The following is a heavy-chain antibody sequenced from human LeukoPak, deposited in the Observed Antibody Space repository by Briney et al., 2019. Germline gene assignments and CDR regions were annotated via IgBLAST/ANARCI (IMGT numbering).Heavy chain of an antibody. J-gene: IGHJ4*02. CDR3: CMIVVPDRRGEGGPSYYFDY. CDR1: GGSFSGYY. CDR2: INHSGST. D-gene: IGHD3-22*01. Sequence: SETLSLTCAVYGGSFSGYYWSWIRQPPGKGLEWIGEINHSGSTNYNPSLKSRVTISVDTSKNQFSLKLSSVTAADTAVYYSCMIVVPDRRGEGGPSYYFDYWGQGTLVTVSS. V-gene: IGHV4-34*01.